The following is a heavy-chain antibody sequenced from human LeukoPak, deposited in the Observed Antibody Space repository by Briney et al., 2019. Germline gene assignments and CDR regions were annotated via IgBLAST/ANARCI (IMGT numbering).Heavy chain of an antibody. CDR1: GFTFSSYW. Sequence: GGSLRLPCAASGFTFSSYWMSWVRQAPGKGLEWVANIKQDGSQKFYVDSVKGRFTISRDNAKNSLYLQMNSLRAEDTAVYYCARDWNYYDNSGFYGEYWGQGTLVTVSS. V-gene: IGHV3-7*04. D-gene: IGHD3-22*01. J-gene: IGHJ4*02. CDR2: IKQDGSQK. CDR3: ARDWNYYDNSGFYGEY.